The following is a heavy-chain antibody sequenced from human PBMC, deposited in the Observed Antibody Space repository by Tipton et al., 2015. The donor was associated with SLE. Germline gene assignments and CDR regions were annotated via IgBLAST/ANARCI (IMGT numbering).Heavy chain of an antibody. Sequence: QSGPEVKKPGSSVKVSCKASGVTFSNSVINWVRQAPGQGLEWMGGIILMFGITNYAQKFQGRVTITADESTSTAYMEVSSLKSDDTAVYFCARDNYHGSGSHYKGRFDPWGQGTLVTVSS. CDR3: ARDNYHGSGSHYKGRFDP. V-gene: IGHV1-69*01. CDR1: GVTFSNSV. J-gene: IGHJ5*02. CDR2: IILMFGIT. D-gene: IGHD3-10*01.